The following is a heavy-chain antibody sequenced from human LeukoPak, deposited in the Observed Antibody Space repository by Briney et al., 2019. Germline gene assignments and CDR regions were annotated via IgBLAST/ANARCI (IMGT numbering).Heavy chain of an antibody. D-gene: IGHD3-3*01. CDR2: IYYSGST. V-gene: IGHV4-30-4*01. CDR3: ARDPISILGVSYYYGMDV. J-gene: IGHJ6*02. Sequence: SQTLSLTCTVSGGSISSGDYYWSWIRQPPGKGLEWIGYIYYSGSTYYNPSLKSRVTISVDTSKNQFSLKLSSVTAADTAVYYCARDPISILGVSYYYGMDVWGQGTTVTVSS. CDR1: GGSISSGDYY.